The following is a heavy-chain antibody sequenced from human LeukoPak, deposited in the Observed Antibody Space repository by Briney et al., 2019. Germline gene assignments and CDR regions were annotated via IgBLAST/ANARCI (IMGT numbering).Heavy chain of an antibody. J-gene: IGHJ6*03. Sequence: HAGGSLRLSCAASGFTFSSYGMHWVRQAPGKGLEWVAFIRYDGSNKYYADSVKGRFTISRDNSKNTLYLQMNSLRAEDTAVYYCAKEREEWELLRAGDYMDVWGKGTTVTVSS. CDR1: GFTFSSYG. D-gene: IGHD1-26*01. V-gene: IGHV3-30*02. CDR3: AKEREEWELLRAGDYMDV. CDR2: IRYDGSNK.